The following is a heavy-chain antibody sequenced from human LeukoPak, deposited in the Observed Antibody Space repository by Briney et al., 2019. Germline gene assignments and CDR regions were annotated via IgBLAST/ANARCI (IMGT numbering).Heavy chain of an antibody. CDR1: GYSISTGYY. CDR2: IYHSGNT. V-gene: IGHV4-38-2*01. Sequence: SETLSLTCVVSGYSISTGYYWGWIRQPPGKGLEWIGSIYHSGNTYHSPSLKSRVTISVDTSKNQFSLKLSSVTAADTAVYYCARGFSAYYYDSSGYYCDYWGQGTLVTVSS. CDR3: ARGFSAYYYDSSGYYCDY. D-gene: IGHD3-22*01. J-gene: IGHJ4*02.